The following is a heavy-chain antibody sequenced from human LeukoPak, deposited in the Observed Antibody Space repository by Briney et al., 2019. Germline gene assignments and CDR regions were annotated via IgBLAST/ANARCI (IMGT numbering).Heavy chain of an antibody. CDR1: GFTFSSYS. CDR2: ISSSSSYI. Sequence: GGSLRLSCAASGFTFSSYSMNWVRQAPGKGLEWVSSISSSSSYIYYADSAKGRFTISRDNAKSSLYLQMNSLRADDTAVYYCARDRLHYGEYERTLDYWGQGTLVTVSS. CDR3: ARDRLHYGEYERTLDY. V-gene: IGHV3-21*01. D-gene: IGHD4-17*01. J-gene: IGHJ4*02.